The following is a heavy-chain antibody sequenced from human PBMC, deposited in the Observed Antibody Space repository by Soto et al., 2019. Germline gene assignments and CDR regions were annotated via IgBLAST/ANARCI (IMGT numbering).Heavy chain of an antibody. Sequence: QLQLQESGPGLVKPSETLSLTCTVSGGSIGSSSYYWGWIRQPPGKGLEWIGSIYYSGSTYYNPSLKSRVTISVDTSKNQFSLKLSSVTAADTAVYYCARLYDFWSGYYDYYGMDVWGQGTTVTVSS. V-gene: IGHV4-39*01. CDR2: IYYSGST. CDR1: GGSIGSSSYY. CDR3: ARLYDFWSGYYDYYGMDV. J-gene: IGHJ6*02. D-gene: IGHD3-3*01.